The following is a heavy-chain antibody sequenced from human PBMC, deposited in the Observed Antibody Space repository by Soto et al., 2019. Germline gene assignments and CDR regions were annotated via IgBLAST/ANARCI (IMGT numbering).Heavy chain of an antibody. V-gene: IGHV5-51*01. CDR2: VYPGDSET. J-gene: IGHJ4*02. Sequence: GESLKISCKGSGYSFTNNWIGWVRQMPGKGLEWMGIVYPGDSETRYSPSFEGQVTISADKSISTAYLQWSSLKASDTAIYYCAKFRVGGYCTSDVCYQFDNWGLGTLVTVSS. D-gene: IGHD2-8*01. CDR1: GYSFTNNW. CDR3: AKFRVGGYCTSDVCYQFDN.